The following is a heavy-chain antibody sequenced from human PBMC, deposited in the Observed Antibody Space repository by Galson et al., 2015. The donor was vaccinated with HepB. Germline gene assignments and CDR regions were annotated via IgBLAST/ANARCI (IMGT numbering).Heavy chain of an antibody. J-gene: IGHJ4*02. D-gene: IGHD4-17*01. V-gene: IGHV3-7*03. CDR1: GFTFEMYW. CDR2: IKRDGSEK. Sequence: SLRLSCAASGFTFEMYWMSWVRQAPGKGLECVARIKRDGSEKYFMDSVKGRFSIFRDNANNSLYLQMNSLRVEDTAVYYCARVSDGDYQAHFDSWGQGTLVTVSS. CDR3: ARVSDGDYQAHFDS.